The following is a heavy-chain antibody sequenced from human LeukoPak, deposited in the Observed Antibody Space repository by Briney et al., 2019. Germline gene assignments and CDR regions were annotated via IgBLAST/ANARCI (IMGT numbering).Heavy chain of an antibody. V-gene: IGHV4-38-2*02. D-gene: IGHD7-27*01. J-gene: IGHJ5*02. CDR2: MYHSGST. CDR1: GYSINSAYY. Sequence: SETLSLTCTVSGYSINSAYYWGWIRQPPGKGLEWIGSMYHSGSTYYNPSFKSRVIISVDTSKNQFSLKLSSVTAADTAVYYCARLLTGWFDPWGQGTLVTVSS. CDR3: ARLLTGWFDP.